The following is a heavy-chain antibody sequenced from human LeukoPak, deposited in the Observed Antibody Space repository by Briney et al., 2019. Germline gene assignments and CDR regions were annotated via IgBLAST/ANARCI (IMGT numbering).Heavy chain of an antibody. CDR3: ARGADGFDP. CDR1: GFPFSSYV. D-gene: IGHD5-24*01. V-gene: IGHV3-48*03. J-gene: IGHJ5*02. Sequence: GGSLRLSCAASGFPFSSYVMSWVRQAPGKGLEWVSYINHNGETIYYPDFVKGRFTISRDNAKNSLYLQMNSLRAGDTAVYYCARGADGFDPWGQGTLVTVSS. CDR2: INHNGETI.